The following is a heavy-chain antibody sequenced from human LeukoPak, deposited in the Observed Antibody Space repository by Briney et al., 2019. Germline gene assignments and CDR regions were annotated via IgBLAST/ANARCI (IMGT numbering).Heavy chain of an antibody. D-gene: IGHD3-16*01. CDR1: EFTFSTYG. Sequence: GRSLRLSCAASEFTFSTYGMHWVRQAPGKGLEWVAGIWFDGSNKYYADSVKGRFTISRDNSKNTLHLQMNSLSAEDTAVYYCARDLVGGYYFDYWGQGTLVTVSS. CDR3: ARDLVGGYYFDY. CDR2: IWFDGSNK. V-gene: IGHV3-33*08. J-gene: IGHJ4*02.